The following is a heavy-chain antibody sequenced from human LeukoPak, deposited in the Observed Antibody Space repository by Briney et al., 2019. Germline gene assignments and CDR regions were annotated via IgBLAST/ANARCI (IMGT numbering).Heavy chain of an antibody. Sequence: GGSLRLSCAASGFSVSSNYMGWVRQAPGKGLEWVSVIYSGGDTYYADSVKGRFTISRDNSKNMIYLEMSSLKAEDTAVYYCAKERSLEIAVAGTIFDYWGQGTLVTVSS. CDR1: GFSVSSNY. J-gene: IGHJ4*02. D-gene: IGHD6-19*01. CDR2: IYSGGDT. V-gene: IGHV3-66*01. CDR3: AKERSLEIAVAGTIFDY.